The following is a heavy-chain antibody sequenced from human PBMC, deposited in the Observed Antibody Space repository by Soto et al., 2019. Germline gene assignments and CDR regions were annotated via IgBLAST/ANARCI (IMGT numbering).Heavy chain of an antibody. J-gene: IGHJ4*02. CDR1: GFTVSSRS. CDR2: MHSGGGT. D-gene: IGHD1-26*01. V-gene: IGHV3-66*01. Sequence: EVHLVASGGGLVQPGGSLRLSCAASGFTVSSRSMSWVRQAPGKGLEWVSTMHSGGGTYYADSVKGRFTVSSDSSKNTLFLQMNSLGAEDTAVYYCARGVATTTSAPDNWGQGTLVTVSS. CDR3: ARGVATTTSAPDN.